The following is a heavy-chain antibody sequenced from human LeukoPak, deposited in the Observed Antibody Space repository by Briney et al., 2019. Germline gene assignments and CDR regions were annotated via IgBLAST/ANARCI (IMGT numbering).Heavy chain of an antibody. D-gene: IGHD6-19*01. V-gene: IGHV3-30*02. CDR3: AKESRIAVAGDY. J-gene: IGHJ4*02. CDR1: GFTFITYG. Sequence: GGSLRLSCAPSGFTFITYGMHWVRQAPGKGREWVAFIRYDGSNKYYADSVKGRFTISRDNSKNTLYLQMNSLRAEDTAVYYCAKESRIAVAGDYWGQGTLVTVSS. CDR2: IRYDGSNK.